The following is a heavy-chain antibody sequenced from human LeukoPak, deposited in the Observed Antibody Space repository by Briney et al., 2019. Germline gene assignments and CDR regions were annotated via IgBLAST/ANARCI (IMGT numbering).Heavy chain of an antibody. CDR2: INAGNGNT. V-gene: IGHV1-3*01. D-gene: IGHD3-22*01. J-gene: IGHJ3*02. CDR1: GYTFTSYA. Sequence: ASVKVSCKASGYTFTSYAIHWVRQAPGQRLEWMGRINAGNGNTKYSQKFQGRVTITRDTSSNTAYMELSSLRSEDTAVYYCASVIDDSSGWAFDIWGQGTMVTVSS. CDR3: ASVIDDSSGWAFDI.